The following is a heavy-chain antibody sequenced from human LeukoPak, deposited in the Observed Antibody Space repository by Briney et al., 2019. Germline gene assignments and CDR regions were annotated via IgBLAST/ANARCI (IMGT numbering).Heavy chain of an antibody. V-gene: IGHV1-2*02. J-gene: IGHJ6*02. CDR3: ARVLDFWSGSTHYSYDTMDV. CDR1: GYTFTAYY. CDR2: INPNSGGT. D-gene: IGHD3-3*01. Sequence: ASVKVSCKASGYTFTAYYMHWVRQAPGQGLEWMGWINPNSGGTNYAQKFQGRVTMTRDTSISTAYMELSSLRSDDTAVYYCARVLDFWSGSTHYSYDTMDVWGQGTTVTVSS.